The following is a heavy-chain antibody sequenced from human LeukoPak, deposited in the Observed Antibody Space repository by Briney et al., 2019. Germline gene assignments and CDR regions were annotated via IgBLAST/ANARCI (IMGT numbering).Heavy chain of an antibody. D-gene: IGHD4-11*01. CDR1: GFTFSSYT. J-gene: IGHJ4*02. V-gene: IGHV3-21*01. CDR3: AREAYTNYGFDY. Sequence: GGSLRLSCAASGFTFSSYTMNWVRQAPGKGLEWVSSISSSSSYIYYGDSVKGRLTTSRDNAKNSLYLQMNNLRAEDTAVYYCAREAYTNYGFDYWGQGTLVTVSS. CDR2: ISSSSSYI.